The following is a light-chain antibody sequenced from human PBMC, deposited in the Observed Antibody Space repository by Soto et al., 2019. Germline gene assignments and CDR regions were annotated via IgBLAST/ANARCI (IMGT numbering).Light chain of an antibody. CDR3: QQYGSSPGIT. Sequence: EIVLTQSPGTLSLSPGERATLSCRASQSVSSSYFAWYQQKPGQAPRLLIYGASSRATGIPDRFSGSGSGTDFTLTISRLEPEDFALYYCQQYGSSPGITFGQGTRLEIK. CDR2: GAS. V-gene: IGKV3-20*01. CDR1: QSVSSSY. J-gene: IGKJ5*01.